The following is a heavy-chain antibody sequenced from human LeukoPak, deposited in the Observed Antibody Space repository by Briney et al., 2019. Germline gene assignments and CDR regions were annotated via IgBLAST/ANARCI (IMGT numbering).Heavy chain of an antibody. CDR1: GGTFSSYA. CDR3: ASYGEGIYFDY. Sequence: SVKVSCKASGGTFSSYAISWVRQAPGQGLEWMGRIIPIFGTANYAQTFQGRVTITTDESTSTAYMELSSLRSEDTAVYYCASYGEGIYFDYWGQGTLVTVSS. V-gene: IGHV1-69*05. J-gene: IGHJ4*02. CDR2: IIPIFGTA. D-gene: IGHD4-17*01.